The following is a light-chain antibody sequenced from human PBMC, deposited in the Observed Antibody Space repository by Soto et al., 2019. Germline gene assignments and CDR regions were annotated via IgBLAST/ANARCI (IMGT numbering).Light chain of an antibody. Sequence: EVVLTQSPGTLSLSPGERVTLSCRASQSVASSYLAWYQQKPGRAPRLLFYSASSRATGIPDRFSGSGSETDFTLTISRLEPEDFAVDYGHHFGSLPETFGQGTNVE. J-gene: IGKJ1*01. V-gene: IGKV3-20*01. CDR3: HHFGSLPET. CDR1: QSVASSY. CDR2: SAS.